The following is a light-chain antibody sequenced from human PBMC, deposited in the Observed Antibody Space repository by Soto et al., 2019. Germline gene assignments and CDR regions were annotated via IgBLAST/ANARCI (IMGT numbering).Light chain of an antibody. J-gene: IGKJ5*01. CDR3: QKFNTAPLT. CDR2: SAS. CDR1: QDICVY. Sequence: DIQMTQSPSSLSASVGVRVTITCRASQDICVYLAWYQQKPGKVPKLLIYSASTLQSVVPSRFSGSGSGTDFTLTISSLQPEDVATYYCQKFNTAPLTFGQRTRLEIK. V-gene: IGKV1-27*01.